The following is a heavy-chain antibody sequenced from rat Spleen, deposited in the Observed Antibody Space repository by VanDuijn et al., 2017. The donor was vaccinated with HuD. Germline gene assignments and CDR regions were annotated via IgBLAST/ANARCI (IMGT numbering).Heavy chain of an antibody. J-gene: IGHJ4*01. D-gene: IGHD1-4*01. Sequence: EVQLVESGGGLVQPGRSLKLSCAASGFTFSDYYMAWVRQAPKKGLEWVASISYEGSRTYYGDSVKGRFTISRDNAKNTLYLQVNSLRSDDTATYYCARPGITSYVMDAWGQGASVTVSS. CDR3: ARPGITSYVMDA. CDR1: GFTFSDYY. CDR2: ISYEGSRT. V-gene: IGHV5-22*01.